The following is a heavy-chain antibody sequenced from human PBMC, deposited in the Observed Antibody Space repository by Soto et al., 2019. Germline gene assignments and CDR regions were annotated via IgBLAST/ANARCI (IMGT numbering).Heavy chain of an antibody. CDR3: ARGPTVTTDY. V-gene: IGHV4-39*01. CDR2: IYHSGST. D-gene: IGHD4-17*01. Sequence: SSETLSLTCTVSCGSIISSIYYWGWFRQPPGKGLEWIGYIYHSGSTYHNPSLKSRVTISVDTSKNQFSLKLSSVTAADTAVYYCARGPTVTTDYWGQGTLVTVSS. J-gene: IGHJ4*02. CDR1: CGSIISSIYY.